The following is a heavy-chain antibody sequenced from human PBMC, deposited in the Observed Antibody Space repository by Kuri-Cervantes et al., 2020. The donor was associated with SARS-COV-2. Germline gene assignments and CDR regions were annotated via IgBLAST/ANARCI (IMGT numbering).Heavy chain of an antibody. CDR3: ASASSKRDYYYYGMDV. V-gene: IGHV3-74*01. J-gene: IGHJ6*02. CDR1: GFTFSSYW. D-gene: IGHD5-24*01. CDR2: INSDGSST. Sequence: GESLKISCAASGFTFSSYWMHWVRQAPGKGLVWVSRINSDGSSTSYADSVKGRFTISRDNAKNTLYLQMNSLRVEDTAVYYCASASSKRDYYYYGMDVWGQGTTVTVSS.